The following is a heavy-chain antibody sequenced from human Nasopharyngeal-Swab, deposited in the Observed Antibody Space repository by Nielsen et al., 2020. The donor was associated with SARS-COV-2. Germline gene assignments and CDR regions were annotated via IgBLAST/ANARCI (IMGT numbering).Heavy chain of an antibody. Sequence: GGSLRLSCAAPGFTFSSYGMHWVRQAPGKGLEWVAVITYDGSNKYYADSVKGRFTISRDNSKNTLYLQMNSLRAEDTAVYYCAKDVYRRSGYSYGSDAFDIWGQGTMVTVSS. J-gene: IGHJ3*02. CDR1: GFTFSSYG. CDR2: ITYDGSNK. CDR3: AKDVYRRSGYSYGSDAFDI. V-gene: IGHV3-30*18. D-gene: IGHD5-18*01.